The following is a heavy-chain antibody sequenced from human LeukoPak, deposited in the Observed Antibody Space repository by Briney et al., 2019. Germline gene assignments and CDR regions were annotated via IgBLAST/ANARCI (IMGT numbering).Heavy chain of an antibody. J-gene: IGHJ4*02. Sequence: GGSLRLSCAASGFTFDDYAMHWVRQAPGEGLEWVSLISGDGGSTYYADSVNGRFTISRDNSKNSLYLQMNRLRTEDTALYYCAKDKPDNLFDYCGQGNLVTASS. CDR3: AKDKPDNLFDY. CDR1: GFTFDDYA. D-gene: IGHD1-1*01. CDR2: ISGDGGST. V-gene: IGHV3-43*02.